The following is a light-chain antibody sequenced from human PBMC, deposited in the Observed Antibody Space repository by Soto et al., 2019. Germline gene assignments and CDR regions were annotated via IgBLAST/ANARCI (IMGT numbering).Light chain of an antibody. CDR3: QQSYSTPWT. CDR2: GAS. Sequence: DNQMTQSPSSLSASVGDRVIITCRASQTISSYLNWYQQKPGKAPKVLIYGASILQTGVPSRFSGSGSGTDFTLTISSLQPEDIATYYCQQSYSTPWTFGQGTKVEIK. CDR1: QTISSY. J-gene: IGKJ1*01. V-gene: IGKV1-39*01.